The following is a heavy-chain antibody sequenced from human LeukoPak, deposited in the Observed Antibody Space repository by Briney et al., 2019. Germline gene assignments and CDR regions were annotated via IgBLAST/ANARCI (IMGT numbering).Heavy chain of an antibody. V-gene: IGHV4-39*01. CDR3: ARRVGIAARPGFDY. CDR2: IYYSGST. J-gene: IGHJ4*02. Sequence: SETLSLTCTVSGGSISSSSYYWGWIRQPPGKGLEWIGSIYYSGSTYYNPSLKSRVTISVDTSKNQFSLKLSSVTAADTAVYYCARRVGIAARPGFDYWGQGTLVTVSS. D-gene: IGHD6-6*01. CDR1: GGSISSSSYY.